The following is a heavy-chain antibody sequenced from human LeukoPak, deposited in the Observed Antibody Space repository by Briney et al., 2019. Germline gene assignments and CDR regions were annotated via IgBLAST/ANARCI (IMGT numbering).Heavy chain of an antibody. D-gene: IGHD2-15*01. V-gene: IGHV3-21*01. CDR3: ARDLSAGVVVAAASDY. Sequence: PGGSLRLSCAASGFTFSSYAMNWVRQAPGKGLEWVSSISSSSNYIYYADSVKGRFTISRDNAKNSLYLQMNSLRAEDTAVYYCARDLSAGVVVAAASDYWGQGTLVTVSS. J-gene: IGHJ4*02. CDR2: ISSSSNYI. CDR1: GFTFSSYA.